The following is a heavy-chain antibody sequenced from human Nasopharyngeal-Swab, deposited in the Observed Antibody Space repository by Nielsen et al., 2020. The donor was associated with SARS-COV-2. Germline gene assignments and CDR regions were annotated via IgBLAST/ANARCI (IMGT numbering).Heavy chain of an antibody. D-gene: IGHD6-19*01. J-gene: IGHJ6*03. V-gene: IGHV4-34*01. Sequence: WIRQPPGKGLEWIGEINHSGSTNYNPSLKGRVTISVDTSKNQFSLKLSSVTAADTAVYYCAKSPPRGWGYYYYMDVWGKGTTVTVSS. CDR2: INHSGST. CDR3: AKSPPRGWGYYYYMDV.